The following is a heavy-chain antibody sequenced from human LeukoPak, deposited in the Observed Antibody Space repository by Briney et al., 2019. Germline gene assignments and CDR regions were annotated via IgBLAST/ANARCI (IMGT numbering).Heavy chain of an antibody. CDR3: ARDLGGVVPTAMYTDY. D-gene: IGHD2-2*01. CDR1: GYTFTSYG. J-gene: IGHJ4*02. Sequence: ASVKVSYKASGYTFTSYGVSWVRQAPGQGLEWMGWISGYNGNTNYAQKLQGRVTMTTDTSTSTAYMELRSLRSDDTAVYYCARDLGGVVPTAMYTDYWGRGTLVTVSS. CDR2: ISGYNGNT. V-gene: IGHV1-18*01.